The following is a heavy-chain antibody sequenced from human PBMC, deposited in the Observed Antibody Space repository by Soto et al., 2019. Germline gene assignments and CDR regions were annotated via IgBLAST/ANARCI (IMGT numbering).Heavy chain of an antibody. CDR1: GYSFTTYG. CDR3: VPDTYYYHSSGPAPFEY. Sequence: QIQLVQSGTEVKRSGASVKVSCKTSGYSFTTYGLSWVRQAPGRGLEWVGWIRGYNGNTNYAQKFQGTVNLTTDTPTTTGYMEIKSLSSDDTAVYYCVPDTYYYHSSGPAPFEYWGQGTQVTVSS. J-gene: IGHJ4*02. V-gene: IGHV1-18*01. D-gene: IGHD3-22*01. CDR2: IRGYNGNT.